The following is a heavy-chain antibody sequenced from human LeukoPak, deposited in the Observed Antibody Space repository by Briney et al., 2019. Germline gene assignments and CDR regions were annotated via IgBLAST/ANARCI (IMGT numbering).Heavy chain of an antibody. CDR1: GYSFTSYW. V-gene: IGHV5-51*01. J-gene: IGHJ2*01. CDR3: ARRAYYYDSSGPTHWYFDL. D-gene: IGHD3-22*01. CDR2: IYPGDFDT. Sequence: GESLKISCKGSGYSFTSYWIGWMRQMPGKGLEWMGIIYPGDFDTRYSPSFQGQVTISADKSISTAYLQWSSLKASDTAMYYCARRAYYYDSSGPTHWYFDLWGRGTLVTVSS.